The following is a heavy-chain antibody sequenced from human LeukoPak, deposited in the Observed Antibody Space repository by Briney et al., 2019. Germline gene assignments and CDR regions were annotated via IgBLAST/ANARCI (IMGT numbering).Heavy chain of an antibody. CDR2: FDPEDGET. Sequence: ASVKVSCKVSGYTLTELSMHWVRQAPGKGLEWMGGFDPEDGETIYAQKFQGRVTMTEDTSTDTAYMELSSLRSEDTAVYYCARDGRGGSYSHTSHYWGQGTLVTVSS. J-gene: IGHJ4*02. CDR3: ARDGRGGSYSHTSHY. V-gene: IGHV1-24*01. CDR1: GYTLTELS. D-gene: IGHD1-26*01.